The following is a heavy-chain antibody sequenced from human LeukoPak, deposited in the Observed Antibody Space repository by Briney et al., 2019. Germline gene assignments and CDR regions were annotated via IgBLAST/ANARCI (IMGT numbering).Heavy chain of an antibody. CDR1: GFTFSSYS. CDR2: ISSSSSYI. J-gene: IGHJ3*02. CDR3: ARDRLWFGELLSREDAFDI. Sequence: GGSLRLSCAASGFTFSSYSMNWVRQAPGKGLEWVSSISSSSSYIYYADSVKGRFTISRDNAKNSLYLQMNSLRAEDTAVYYCARDRLWFGELLSREDAFDIWGQGTMVTVSS. V-gene: IGHV3-21*01. D-gene: IGHD3-10*01.